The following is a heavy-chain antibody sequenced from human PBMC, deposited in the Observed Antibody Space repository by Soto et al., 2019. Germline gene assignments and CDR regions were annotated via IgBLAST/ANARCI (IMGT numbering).Heavy chain of an antibody. CDR2: IRSKANSYAT. CDR1: GFTFSGSA. CDR3: TGHYTGGGDT. J-gene: IGHJ5*02. V-gene: IGHV3-73*01. D-gene: IGHD2-8*02. Sequence: EVQLVESGGGLVQPGGSLKLSCAASGFTFSGSAMHWVRQASGKGLEWVGRIRSKANSYATAYAASVKGRFTISSDDSKNTAYLQMNSPKTEDAAVYYCTGHYTGGGDTWGQGTLVTVSS.